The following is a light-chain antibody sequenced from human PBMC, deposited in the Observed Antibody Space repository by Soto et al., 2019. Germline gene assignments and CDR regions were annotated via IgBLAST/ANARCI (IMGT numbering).Light chain of an antibody. J-gene: IGLJ2*01. Sequence: QSALTQPPSASGSPGQSVTISCTGTSTDVGAYNYVSWYQQHPGKAPKLMIYEVTKRPSGVPDRFSGSKSGNTASLTISGLQAEDEADYYCCSYAGSYTPHVVFGGGTKLTVL. CDR1: STDVGAYNY. CDR3: CSYAGSYTPHVV. CDR2: EVT. V-gene: IGLV2-8*01.